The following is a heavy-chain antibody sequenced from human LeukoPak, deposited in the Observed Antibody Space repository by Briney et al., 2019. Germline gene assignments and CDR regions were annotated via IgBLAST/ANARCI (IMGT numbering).Heavy chain of an antibody. CDR1: GYTFTSYD. CDR3: AREYSSGWFGFDY. CDR2: MNPNSGNT. J-gene: IGHJ4*02. V-gene: IGHV1-8*01. Sequence: ASVKVSCKASGYTFTSYDINWVRQATGQGLEWMGWMNPNSGNTGYAQKFQGRVTMTRDTSISTAYMELSRLRSDDTAVYYCAREYSSGWFGFDYWGQGTLVTVSS. D-gene: IGHD6-19*01.